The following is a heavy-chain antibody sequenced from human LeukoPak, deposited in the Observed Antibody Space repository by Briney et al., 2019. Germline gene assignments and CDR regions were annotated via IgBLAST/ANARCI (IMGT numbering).Heavy chain of an antibody. V-gene: IGHV3-7*01. J-gene: IGHJ4*02. Sequence: PGGSLRLSCAASGFTFFNYWMSWVRQAPGKGLEWVANIKQDGSEKLYLDSLKGRFTISRDNAKNSLYLQMNSLRAEGTAVYYCARVGGYSYGPLFGYWGQGTLVTVYS. D-gene: IGHD5-18*01. CDR3: ARVGGYSYGPLFGY. CDR1: GFTFFNYW. CDR2: IKQDGSEK.